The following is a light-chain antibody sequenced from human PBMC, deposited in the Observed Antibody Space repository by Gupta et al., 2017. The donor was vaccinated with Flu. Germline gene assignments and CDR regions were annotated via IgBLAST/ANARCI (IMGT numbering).Light chain of an antibody. CDR1: SSDIGSYNY. V-gene: IGLV2-8*01. J-gene: IGLJ3*02. Sequence: QSALTQPPSASGSPGQSVTISCTGTSSDIGSYNYVSWYQQRPGKAPNFMIYKVTERPSGVPDRFSGSKSGNRASLTVSERQPEDEADYYCSSYAGDNSWVFGGWTKLTVL. CDR3: SSYAGDNSWV. CDR2: KVT.